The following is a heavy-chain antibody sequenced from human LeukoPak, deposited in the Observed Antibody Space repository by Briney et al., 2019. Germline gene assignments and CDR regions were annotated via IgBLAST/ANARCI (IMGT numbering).Heavy chain of an antibody. V-gene: IGHV1-69*13. CDR2: IIPIFGTA. CDR3: ARGVSPYDSSGYHDY. J-gene: IGHJ4*02. D-gene: IGHD3-22*01. CDR1: GYTFTSYA. Sequence: SVKVSCKASGYTFTSYAISWVRQAPGQGLEWMGGIIPIFGTANYAQKFQGRVTITADESTSTAYMELSSLRSEDTAVYYCARGVSPYDSSGYHDYWGQGTLVTVSS.